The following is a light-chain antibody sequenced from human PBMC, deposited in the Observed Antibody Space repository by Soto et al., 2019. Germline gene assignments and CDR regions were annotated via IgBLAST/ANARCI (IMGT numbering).Light chain of an antibody. CDR1: QSISSY. CDR3: QQRSDWPLT. CDR2: DAS. Sequence: EIVLTQSPATLSLSPGERATLSCRASQSISSYLAWYQQKPGQAPRLLIYDASNRATAIPARFSGSGSGTDFTRTIGSLEPEDFAVYYCQQRSDWPLTFGGGTKVDIK. J-gene: IGKJ4*01. V-gene: IGKV3-11*01.